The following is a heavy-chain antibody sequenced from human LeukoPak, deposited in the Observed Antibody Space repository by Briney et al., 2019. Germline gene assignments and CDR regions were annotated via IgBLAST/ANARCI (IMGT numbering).Heavy chain of an antibody. CDR2: IYPGDSDT. V-gene: IGHV5-51*01. J-gene: IGHJ3*01. D-gene: IGHD1-7*01. Sequence: GESLKSSCRASGYTFANHWIIWVRRMPGKGLEWMGSIYPGDSDTRHSPSLQGLVTISADKSISTAFLQWNTLKPSDTATYYCARTRGTTLILGSPFDVWGQGTMVTVSS. CDR3: ARTRGTTLILGSPFDV. CDR1: GYTFANHW.